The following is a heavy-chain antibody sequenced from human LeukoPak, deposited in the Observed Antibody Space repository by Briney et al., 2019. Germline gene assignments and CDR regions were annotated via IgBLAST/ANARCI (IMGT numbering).Heavy chain of an antibody. CDR2: INPNSGGT. D-gene: IGHD3-10*01. V-gene: IGHV1-2*02. CDR1: GYTFTSYG. CDR3: ARYDYGSGDTNWFDP. J-gene: IGHJ5*02. Sequence: ASVKVSCKASGYTFTSYGISWVRQAPGQGLEWMGWINPNSGGTNYAQKFQGRVTMTRDTSISTAYMELSRLRSDDTAVYYCARYDYGSGDTNWFDPWGQGTLVTVSS.